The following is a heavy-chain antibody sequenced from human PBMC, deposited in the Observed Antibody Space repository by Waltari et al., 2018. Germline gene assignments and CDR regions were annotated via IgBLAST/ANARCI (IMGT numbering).Heavy chain of an antibody. Sequence: QVQLQESGPGLVKPSQTLSLTCTVSGGSISSGSYYWSWIRQPAGKGLEWIGYISTRGNTNYNPSLKSRVTISVDTSKNQFSLKLSSVTAADTAVYYCARDVSTVSNWFDPWGQGTLVTVSS. CDR1: GGSISSGSYY. J-gene: IGHJ5*02. CDR2: ISTRGNT. D-gene: IGHD4-17*01. V-gene: IGHV4-61*09. CDR3: ARDVSTVSNWFDP.